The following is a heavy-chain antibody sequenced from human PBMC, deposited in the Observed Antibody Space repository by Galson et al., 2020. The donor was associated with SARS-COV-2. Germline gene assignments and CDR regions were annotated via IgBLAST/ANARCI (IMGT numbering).Heavy chain of an antibody. V-gene: IGHV3-30*02. J-gene: IGHJ6*03. D-gene: IGHD6-19*01. Sequence: GGSLRLSCAASGFTFSCCGMHWVRQTPDKGLERVAIILSDGTYKYYTDSVKGRFTISRDNSRDTLYLQMSSLRADDTAIYYCAKGQQWLVKRGDYPYYYMDVWGKGTTVAVSS. CDR3: AKGQQWLVKRGDYPYYYMDV. CDR2: ILSDGTYK. CDR1: GFTFSCCG.